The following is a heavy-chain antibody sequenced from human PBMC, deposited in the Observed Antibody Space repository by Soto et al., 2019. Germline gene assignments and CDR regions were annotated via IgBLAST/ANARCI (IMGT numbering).Heavy chain of an antibody. CDR1: GFTFSNYA. Sequence: EVQVLESGGGLVQSGGSLRLSCAASGFTFSNYAMSWVRQAPGKGLEWVSGLSGSGGTTYYADSVKGRFTISRDNSKKTLYLQMNSLRAEDTAVFYCAKDRYCISASCRDPYYYDMDVWGKGTTVTVSS. CDR3: AKDRYCISASCRDPYYYDMDV. CDR2: LSGSGGTT. J-gene: IGHJ6*03. D-gene: IGHD2-2*01. V-gene: IGHV3-23*01.